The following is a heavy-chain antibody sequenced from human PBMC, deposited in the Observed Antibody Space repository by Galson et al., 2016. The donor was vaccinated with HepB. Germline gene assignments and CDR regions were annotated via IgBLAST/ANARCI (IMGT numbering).Heavy chain of an antibody. J-gene: IGHJ4*02. CDR1: GYTFTTSG. V-gene: IGHV1-18*01. CDR2: ISTYSGNT. D-gene: IGHD2/OR15-2a*01. Sequence: SVKVSCKASGYTFTTSGISWVRQAPGQGLEWMGWISTYSGNTKYAQKFQGGLTLTTDSSTTTAYMELRSLRFDDTALYYCARYVQYRFDSWGQGTLVTCSS. CDR3: ARYVQYRFDS.